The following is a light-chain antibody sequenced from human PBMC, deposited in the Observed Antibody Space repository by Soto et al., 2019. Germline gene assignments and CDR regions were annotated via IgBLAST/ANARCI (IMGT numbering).Light chain of an antibody. CDR2: DAS. Sequence: EIVLTQSPGTLSLSPGERATLSCRASQSVGSYLAWYQHIPGQAPRLLIYDASKRATGIPARFSGSGSGTDFTLTISSLEPEDFAVYYCQQRSNWPPTWTFGQGTKVEVK. J-gene: IGKJ1*01. CDR1: QSVGSY. CDR3: QQRSNWPPTWT. V-gene: IGKV3-11*01.